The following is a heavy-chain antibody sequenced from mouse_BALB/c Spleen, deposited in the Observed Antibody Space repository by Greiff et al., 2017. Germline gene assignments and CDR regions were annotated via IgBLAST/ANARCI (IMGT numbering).Heavy chain of an antibody. J-gene: IGHJ2*01. Sequence: VQLKQSGPALVKPGASVKMSCKASGYTFTSYVMHWVKQKPGQGLEWIGYINPYNDGTKYNEKFKGKATLTSDKSSSTAYMELSSLTSEDSAVYYCARRGTYGTGDDWGQGTTLTVSS. D-gene: IGHD4-1*01. CDR2: INPYNDGT. CDR3: ARRGTYGTGDD. CDR1: GYTFTSYV. V-gene: IGHV1-14*01.